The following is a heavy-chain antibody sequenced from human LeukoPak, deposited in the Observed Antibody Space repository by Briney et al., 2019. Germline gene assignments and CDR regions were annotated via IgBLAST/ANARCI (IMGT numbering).Heavy chain of an antibody. CDR3: ARHVGGGYWYFDL. CDR2: ILYSGTT. CDR1: RGSISSAGYY. V-gene: IGHV4-39*01. J-gene: IGHJ2*01. Sequence: PSETLSLTCTVSRGSISSAGYYWTWIRQHPGKGLEWIGSILYSGTTYNNPSLKSRVTMSVDTSKNQFSLRLNSVTAADTAVYYCARHVGGGYWYFDLWGRGTQVTVSS. D-gene: IGHD2-15*01.